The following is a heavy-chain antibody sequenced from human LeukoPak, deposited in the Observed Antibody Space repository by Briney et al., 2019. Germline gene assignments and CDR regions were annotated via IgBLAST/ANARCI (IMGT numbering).Heavy chain of an antibody. J-gene: IGHJ4*02. CDR1: GFTFGNYW. Sequence: GGSLRLSCAASGFTFGNYWMSWVRQAPGKGLEWVANIKQDGSDKYYVDSVTGRFTISRDNAKNSLYPQMNSLRAEDTAVYYCARWATSFDLWGQGTLVTVSP. CDR2: IKQDGSDK. CDR3: ARWATSFDL. V-gene: IGHV3-7*01. D-gene: IGHD6-6*01.